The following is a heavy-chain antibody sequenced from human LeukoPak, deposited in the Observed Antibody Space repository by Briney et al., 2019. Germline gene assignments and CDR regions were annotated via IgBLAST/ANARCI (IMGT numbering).Heavy chain of an antibody. V-gene: IGHV3-7*01. D-gene: IGHD3-22*01. CDR3: ARDWYYYDSSGYLAY. J-gene: IGHJ4*02. CDR1: GFTFSNYW. Sequence: TGGSLRLSCAASGFTFSNYWMSWVRQAPGKGLEWVANIKDDGSGKYYVDSLKGRFTISRDNSKNTLYLQMNSLRAEDTAVYYCARDWYYYDSSGYLAYWGQGTLVTVSS. CDR2: IKDDGSGK.